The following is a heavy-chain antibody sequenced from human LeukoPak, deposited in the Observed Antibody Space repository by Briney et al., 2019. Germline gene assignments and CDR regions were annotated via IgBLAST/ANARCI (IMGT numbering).Heavy chain of an antibody. Sequence: SQTLSLTCTVSGGSISSGAYYWSWIRQHPGKGLEWIGYIFYSGNTYYNPSLKSRVTISVDTSKNQFSLTLGSVTAADTAVYYCARARDCSGGTCYQFNWFDPWGQGTLVTVSS. J-gene: IGHJ5*02. D-gene: IGHD2-15*01. CDR2: IFYSGNT. CDR3: ARARDCSGGTCYQFNWFDP. V-gene: IGHV4-31*03. CDR1: GGSISSGAYY.